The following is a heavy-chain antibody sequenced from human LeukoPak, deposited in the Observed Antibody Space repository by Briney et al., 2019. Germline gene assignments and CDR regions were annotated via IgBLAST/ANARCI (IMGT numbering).Heavy chain of an antibody. V-gene: IGHV3-21*01. CDR3: ARNLNSWFDP. CDR2: ISSSSSYI. J-gene: IGHJ5*02. Sequence: GGSLRLSCAASGFTFSSYNMNWVRPAPGKGLEWVSSISSSSSYIYYADSLKGRFTISRDNAKNSLFLQMNSLRAEDTAVYYCARNLNSWFDPWGQGTLVTVSS. D-gene: IGHD3-9*01. CDR1: GFTFSSYN.